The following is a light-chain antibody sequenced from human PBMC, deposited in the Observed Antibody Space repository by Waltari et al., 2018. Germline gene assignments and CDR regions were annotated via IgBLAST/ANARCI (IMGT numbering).Light chain of an antibody. CDR3: AAWDDSLWV. V-gene: IGLV1-47*01. Sequence: QSVLTQPPSASGTPGQRVTISCSGSSSNLGSNYVYWYQQLPGPAPKLLIYRNNQRPSGVPDRFSGSKSGTSASLAISGLRSEDEADYYCAAWDDSLWVFGGGTKLTVL. J-gene: IGLJ3*02. CDR2: RNN. CDR1: SSNLGSNY.